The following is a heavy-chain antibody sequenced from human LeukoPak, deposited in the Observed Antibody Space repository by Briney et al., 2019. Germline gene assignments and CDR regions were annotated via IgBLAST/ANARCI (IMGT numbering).Heavy chain of an antibody. CDR2: INPNSGDT. CDR3: ANRVATAFTY. CDR1: GYTFTTYY. D-gene: IGHD5-18*01. Sequence: WASVKVSCKASGYTFTTYYIHWVRQAPGQGLEWMAFINPNSGDTYSAPQFQGRVTMTRDTSISTASMELSWLSSDDTAVYYCANRVATAFTYWGQGTLVTVSS. V-gene: IGHV1-2*02. J-gene: IGHJ4*02.